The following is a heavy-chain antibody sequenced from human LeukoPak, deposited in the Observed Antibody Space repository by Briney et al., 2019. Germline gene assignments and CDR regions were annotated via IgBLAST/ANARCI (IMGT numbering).Heavy chain of an antibody. D-gene: IGHD4-17*01. CDR2: IVVCSGNT. Sequence: ASVKVSFKASGFTFTSSAMKWVRQARGQRLEWIGWIVVCSGNTNYAQKFQDRVTITTDMSTSTAYMELRSLRSEDTAGYYCAVVGGTTVRSVLVFDSWGQGAMVTVSS. CDR3: AVVGGTTVRSVLVFDS. V-gene: IGHV1-58*02. J-gene: IGHJ3*02. CDR1: GFTFTSSA.